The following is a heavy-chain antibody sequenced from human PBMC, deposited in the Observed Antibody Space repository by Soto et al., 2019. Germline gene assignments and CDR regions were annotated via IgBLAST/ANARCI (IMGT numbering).Heavy chain of an antibody. D-gene: IGHD3-10*01. J-gene: IGHJ6*02. V-gene: IGHV4-31*03. CDR1: GGSISSGGYY. Sequence: QVQLQESGPGLVKPEQTLSLTCTISGGSISSGGYYWSWIRQHPVKGLEWIGYLYYSGSTSYNPSLKTRVTISVDTSKNQFSLKLSSVTAAYTAVYYCARVVGRGVTTFVMDVWCQGNTVTVAS. CDR2: LYYSGST. CDR3: ARVVGRGVTTFVMDV.